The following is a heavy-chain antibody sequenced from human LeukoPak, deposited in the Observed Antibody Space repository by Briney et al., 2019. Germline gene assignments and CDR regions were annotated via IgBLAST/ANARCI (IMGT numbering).Heavy chain of an antibody. D-gene: IGHD2-2*01. CDR3: ALFVVPAARGRDY. J-gene: IGHJ4*02. Sequence: ASVKVSCKASGYTFTSYDINWVRQATGQGLEWMGWMNPNSGNTGYAQKFQGRVTITRNTSISTAYMELSSLRSEDTAVYYCALFVVPAARGRDYWGQGTLVTVSS. CDR1: GYTFTSYD. CDR2: MNPNSGNT. V-gene: IGHV1-8*03.